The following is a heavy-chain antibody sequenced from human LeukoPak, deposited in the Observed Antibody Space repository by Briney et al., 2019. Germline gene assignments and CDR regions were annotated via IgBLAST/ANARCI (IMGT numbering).Heavy chain of an antibody. J-gene: IGHJ2*01. Sequence: GGSLRLSCAASGFTFSNYAMSWVRQAPGKGLEWVSAMSGSGGTAYYADSVKGRFTISRDNSKNTLYLQMNGLRAEDTAVYYCAKSPAPKYEARYFDLWGRGTLVTVSS. CDR3: AKSPAPKYEARYFDL. D-gene: IGHD2-8*01. V-gene: IGHV3-23*01. CDR2: MSGSGGTA. CDR1: GFTFSNYA.